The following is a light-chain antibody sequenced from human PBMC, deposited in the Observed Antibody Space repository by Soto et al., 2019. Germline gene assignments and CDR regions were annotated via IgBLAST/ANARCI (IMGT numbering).Light chain of an antibody. CDR2: KAS. CDR3: QQYNSVSLLT. Sequence: DIQMTQSPSTLSASVGDRVTSTCRASQSISNWLAWYQQKPGKAPKLLIYKASTLESGVPSRFSGSAPGTEFTLTISSLQPDDFATYYCQQYNSVSLLTFGGGTKVDIK. V-gene: IGKV1-5*03. CDR1: QSISNW. J-gene: IGKJ4*01.